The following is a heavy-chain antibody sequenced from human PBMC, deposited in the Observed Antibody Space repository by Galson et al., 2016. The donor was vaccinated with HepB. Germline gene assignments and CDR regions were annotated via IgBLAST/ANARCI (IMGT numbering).Heavy chain of an antibody. CDR1: GFTFSSFS. CDR3: AREYAPAAGGGFDY. Sequence: SLRLSCAASGFTFSSFSMNWVRQALGKGLEWVSYISESGSTKYYADSVKGRFTISRDNAEDSLYLQMNNLRAEDSAIYYCAREYAPAAGGGFDYWGQGTLVTVSS. V-gene: IGHV3-48*03. CDR2: ISESGSTK. D-gene: IGHD6-13*01. J-gene: IGHJ4*02.